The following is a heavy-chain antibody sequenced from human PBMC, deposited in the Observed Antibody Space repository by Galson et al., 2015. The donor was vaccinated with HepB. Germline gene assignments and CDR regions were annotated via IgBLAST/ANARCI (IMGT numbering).Heavy chain of an antibody. Sequence: SLRLSCAASGFTFSSYSMNWVRQAPGKGLEWVSYISSSSSTIYYADSVKGRFTISRDNAKNSLYLQMNSLRAEDTAVYYCARDPGIVVVPAYFDYWGQGTLVTVSP. V-gene: IGHV3-48*04. D-gene: IGHD2-2*01. CDR1: GFTFSSYS. CDR3: ARDPGIVVVPAYFDY. CDR2: ISSSSSTI. J-gene: IGHJ4*02.